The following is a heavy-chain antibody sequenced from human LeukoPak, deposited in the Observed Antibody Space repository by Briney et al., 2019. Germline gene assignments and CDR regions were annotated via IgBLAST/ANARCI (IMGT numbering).Heavy chain of an antibody. V-gene: IGHV3-48*01. CDR3: ARDYYGDYFSDY. CDR2: ISSSGSTI. CDR1: GFTFTSHS. D-gene: IGHD4-17*01. Sequence: GGSLRLSCAASGFTFTSHSMNWVRQAPGKGLEWVSYISSSGSTIYYADSVKGRFTISRDNAKNSLHLQMNSLRAEDTAVYYCARDYYGDYFSDYWGQGTLVAVSS. J-gene: IGHJ4*02.